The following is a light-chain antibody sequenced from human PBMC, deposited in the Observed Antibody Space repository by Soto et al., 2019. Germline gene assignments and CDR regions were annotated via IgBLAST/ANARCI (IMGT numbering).Light chain of an antibody. Sequence: EIVMTQSPATLSVSPGERATLSCRASQSVSSNLAWYQQKPGQAPRLLIYGASTRATGAPARFSGSWSGTEFTLTISSLQSEDFAVYYCQHYNSWPFTFGPGTKVDIK. J-gene: IGKJ3*01. CDR1: QSVSSN. V-gene: IGKV3-15*01. CDR3: QHYNSWPFT. CDR2: GAS.